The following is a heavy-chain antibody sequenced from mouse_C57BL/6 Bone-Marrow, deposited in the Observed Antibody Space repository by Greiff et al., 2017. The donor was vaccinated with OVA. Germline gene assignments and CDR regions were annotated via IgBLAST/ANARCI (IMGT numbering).Heavy chain of an antibody. CDR3: ARRRGLGPDY. Sequence: QVQLKQSGPELVKPGASVKISCKASGYAFRSSWMNWVKQRPGKGLEWIGRIYPGDGDTNYNGKFKGKATLTADKSSSTAYMQLSSLTSEDSAVYFCARRRGLGPDYWGQGTTLTVSS. V-gene: IGHV1-82*01. D-gene: IGHD4-1*01. J-gene: IGHJ2*01. CDR2: IYPGDGDT. CDR1: GYAFRSSW.